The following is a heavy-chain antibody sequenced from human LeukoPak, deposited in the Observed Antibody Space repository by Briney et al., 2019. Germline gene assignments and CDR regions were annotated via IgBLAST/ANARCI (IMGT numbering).Heavy chain of an antibody. Sequence: SETLSLTCAVYGGSFSSNYWSWIRQSPGKGLEWIGEINHSGSTNYNPSLKSRVTISVDTSKNQFSLKLNSVTAADTAVYYCARATAIYGGNSAAFDIWGQGTMVTVSS. CDR3: ARATAIYGGNSAAFDI. V-gene: IGHV4-34*01. D-gene: IGHD4-23*01. CDR2: INHSGST. CDR1: GGSFSSNY. J-gene: IGHJ3*02.